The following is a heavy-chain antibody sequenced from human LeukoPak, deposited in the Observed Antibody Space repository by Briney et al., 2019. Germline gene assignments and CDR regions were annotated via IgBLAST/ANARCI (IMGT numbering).Heavy chain of an antibody. CDR3: ARSGTYSGDAFDI. J-gene: IGHJ3*02. CDR1: GYTFTGYY. D-gene: IGHD1-26*01. CDR2: INPNSGGT. Sequence: ASVKVPCKASGYTFTGYYMHWVRQAPGQGLEWMGWINPNSGGTNYAQKFQGRVTMTRDTSISTAYMELSRLRSDDTAVYYCARSGTYSGDAFDIWGQGTMVTVSS. V-gene: IGHV1-2*02.